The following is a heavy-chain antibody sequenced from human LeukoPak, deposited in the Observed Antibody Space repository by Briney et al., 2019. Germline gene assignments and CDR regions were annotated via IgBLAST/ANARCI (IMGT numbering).Heavy chain of an antibody. Sequence: GASVKVSCKASGYTFTGYYMHWVRQAPGQGREWMGRINPNSGGTNYAQKFQGRVSMTRDTSISTAYMELSRLRSDDTAVYYCAREYYDSSGYASWGQGTLVTVSS. CDR3: AREYYDSSGYAS. CDR2: INPNSGGT. V-gene: IGHV1-2*06. D-gene: IGHD3-22*01. CDR1: GYTFTGYY. J-gene: IGHJ5*02.